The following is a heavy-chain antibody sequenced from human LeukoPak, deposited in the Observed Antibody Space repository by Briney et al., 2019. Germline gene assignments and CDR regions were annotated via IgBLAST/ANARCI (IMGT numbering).Heavy chain of an antibody. J-gene: IGHJ4*02. D-gene: IGHD2-2*01. CDR3: ARAYGRSSTSWKFDY. V-gene: IGHV1-18*04. CDR1: GYTFTSYG. CDR2: ISAYNGNT. Sequence: ASVKVSCKASGYTFTSYGISWVRQAPGQGLEWMGWISAYNGNTNYAQKLQGRVTMTTDTSTSTAYMELRNLRSDDTAVYYCARAYGRSSTSWKFDYWGQGTLVTVSS.